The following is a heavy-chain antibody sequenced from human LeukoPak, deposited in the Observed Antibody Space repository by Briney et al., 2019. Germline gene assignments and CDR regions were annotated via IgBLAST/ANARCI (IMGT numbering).Heavy chain of an antibody. V-gene: IGHV6-1*01. D-gene: IGHD1-1*01. CDR3: ARSTGPIDY. Sequence: SQTLSLTCAISGDSFSSNSAAWNWIRQSPSRGLEWLGRTYYRSKWYTYYAVSVKSRISINRDTSKYQISLQLNSVTPEDTAVYYCARSTGPIDYWGQGTLVTVSS. CDR1: GDSFSSNSAA. CDR2: TYYRSKWYT. J-gene: IGHJ4*02.